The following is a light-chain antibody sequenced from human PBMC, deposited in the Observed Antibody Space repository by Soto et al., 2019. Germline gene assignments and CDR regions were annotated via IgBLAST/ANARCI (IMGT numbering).Light chain of an antibody. V-gene: IGKV1-5*03. Sequence: IRMKQSPSALSANVRDRVTITCRASQSISTWLAWYQQKPGKAPKLLIYKASSLERGVPSRFSGSGSGTEFTLTISSLQPDDFATYYCQHSTGHLWPFGQGAKVDI. J-gene: IGKJ1*01. CDR3: QHSTGHLWP. CDR1: QSISTW. CDR2: KAS.